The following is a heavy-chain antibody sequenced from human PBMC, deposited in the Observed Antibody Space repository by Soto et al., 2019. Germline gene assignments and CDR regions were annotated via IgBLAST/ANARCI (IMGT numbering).Heavy chain of an antibody. D-gene: IGHD3-9*01. Sequence: ASVKVSCKVSGYTFTELSMHWVRQAPGKGLEWMGGFDPEDGETIYAQKFQGRVTMTEDTSTDTAYMELSSLRSEDTAVYYCATTTGILTGYYRPPSYYYGMDVWGQGTTVTVSS. CDR3: ATTTGILTGYYRPPSYYYGMDV. CDR1: GYTFTELS. CDR2: FDPEDGET. V-gene: IGHV1-24*01. J-gene: IGHJ6*02.